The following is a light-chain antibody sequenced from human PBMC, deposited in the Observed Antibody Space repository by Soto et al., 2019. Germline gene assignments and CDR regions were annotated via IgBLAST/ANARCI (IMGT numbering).Light chain of an antibody. J-gene: IGKJ1*01. CDR1: QSISNW. CDR3: HQYQSYS. Sequence: ETQLTQTPSTLPTSVENRVTITCRASQSISNWLAWYQQKPGTAPKLLIYHASNLESGVPSRFSGSGSGTDFTLTISCLQPDDFATFYCHQYQSYSFGQWTKVDIK. V-gene: IGKV1-5*01. CDR2: HAS.